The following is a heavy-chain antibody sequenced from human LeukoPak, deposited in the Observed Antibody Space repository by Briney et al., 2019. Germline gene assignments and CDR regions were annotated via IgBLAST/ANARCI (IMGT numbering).Heavy chain of an antibody. CDR1: GGTFSSYT. CDR3: ARDGSLGYCSSTSCYKWAFDY. CDR2: IIPILGIA. V-gene: IGHV1-69*04. J-gene: IGHJ4*02. Sequence: SVKVSCKASGGTFSSYTISWVRQAPGQGLEWMGRIIPILGIANYAQKFQGRVTITADKSTSTAYMELSSLRSEDTAVYYCARDGSLGYCSSTSCYKWAFDYWGQGALVTVSS. D-gene: IGHD2-2*02.